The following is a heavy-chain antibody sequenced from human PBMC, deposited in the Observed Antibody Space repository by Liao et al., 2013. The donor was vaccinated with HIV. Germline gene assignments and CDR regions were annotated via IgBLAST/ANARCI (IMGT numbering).Heavy chain of an antibody. D-gene: IGHD3-22*01. J-gene: IGHJ4*02. Sequence: QVLLQEPGPGLVKPSETLSLMCAVSHYSISSGYYWGWVRQPPGKGLEWIGSVYHSGSTYYHPSLKSRVTISVDTSNNRFSLELSSVTAADTAIYYCARHRGDLLRRPFDLWGQGTLVTVSS. CDR3: ARHRGDLLRRPFDL. CDR1: HYSISSGYY. CDR2: VYHSGST. V-gene: IGHV4-38-2*01.